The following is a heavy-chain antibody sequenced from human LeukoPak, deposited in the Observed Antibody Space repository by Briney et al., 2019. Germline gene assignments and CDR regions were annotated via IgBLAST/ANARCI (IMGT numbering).Heavy chain of an antibody. D-gene: IGHD3-16*01. CDR2: IYYSGST. J-gene: IGHJ6*03. Sequence: SETLSLTCTVSGGSLSSSSYYWGWIRQPPGKGLEWIGSIYYSGSTYYNPSLKSRVTISVDTSKNQFSLKLSSVTAADTAVYYCARHYDLYNYYYYYMDVWGKGTTVTVSS. V-gene: IGHV4-39*01. CDR1: GGSLSSSSYY. CDR3: ARHYDLYNYYYYYMDV.